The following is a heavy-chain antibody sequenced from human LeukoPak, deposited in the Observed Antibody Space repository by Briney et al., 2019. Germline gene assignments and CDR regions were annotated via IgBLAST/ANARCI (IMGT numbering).Heavy chain of an antibody. V-gene: IGHV1-8*03. CDR1: GGTFRSNP. CDR2: MNPNSGNT. Sequence: ASVKVSCTASGGTFRSNPVSWVRQAPGQGLEWMGWMNPNSGNTGYAQKFQGRVTITSKTTISTAYMELSSLRSEDAAVYYCARVGGQRYGSSRYSLGYWGQGTLVTVSS. CDR3: ARVGGQRYGSSRYSLGY. D-gene: IGHD6-6*01. J-gene: IGHJ4*02.